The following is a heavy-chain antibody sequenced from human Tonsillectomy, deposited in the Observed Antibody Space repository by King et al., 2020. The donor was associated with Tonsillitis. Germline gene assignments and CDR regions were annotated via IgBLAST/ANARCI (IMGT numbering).Heavy chain of an antibody. CDR2: INGDGTT. J-gene: IGHJ2*01. V-gene: IGHV3-66*01. D-gene: IGHD3-22*01. CDR1: GFIVRSKH. Sequence: DVQLVESGGGLVQPGGSLRLSCGASGFIVRSKHMSWVRQAPGKGLEWVSFINGDGTTHYADSVRGRFTSSRDDFKNTLYLQMHSLRAEDTALYYCARTVEDYNDSSGFNWYFDLWGRGTLVTASS. CDR3: ARTVEDYNDSSGFNWYFDL.